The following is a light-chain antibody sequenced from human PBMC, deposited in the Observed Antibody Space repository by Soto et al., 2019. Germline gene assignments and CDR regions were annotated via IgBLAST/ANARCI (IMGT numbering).Light chain of an antibody. Sequence: EIVLTQSPGTLSLSPGERATLSCRASQSVSSNYLAWYQQKPDQAPRLLIYGASSRATGIPDRFSGSGSGTDFTLTISRLEPEDFSVYYCHQYGTAPLTFGGGTKVDIK. CDR3: HQYGTAPLT. J-gene: IGKJ4*01. CDR1: QSVSSNY. V-gene: IGKV3-20*01. CDR2: GAS.